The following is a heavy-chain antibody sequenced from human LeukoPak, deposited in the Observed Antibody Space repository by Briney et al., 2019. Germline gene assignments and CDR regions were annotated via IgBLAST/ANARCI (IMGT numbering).Heavy chain of an antibody. J-gene: IGHJ4*02. CDR3: ATMGQWLK. V-gene: IGHV3-64*01. D-gene: IGHD6-19*01. Sequence: GGSLRLSCAASGFTFSSCAMHWVRQAPGKGLEYVSAISSNGGSTYYANSVKGRFTISRDNSKNTLYLQMGSLRAEDMAVYYCATMGQWLKWGQGTLVTVSS. CDR2: ISSNGGST. CDR1: GFTFSSCA.